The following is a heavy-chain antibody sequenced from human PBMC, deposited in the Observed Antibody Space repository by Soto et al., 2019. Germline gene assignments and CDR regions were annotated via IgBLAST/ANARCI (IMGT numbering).Heavy chain of an antibody. CDR1: GFTFSSYA. D-gene: IGHD3-10*01. CDR3: AKDSAPFTMVPLNGMDV. CDR2: ISGSGGST. J-gene: IGHJ6*02. V-gene: IGHV3-23*01. Sequence: HPGGSLRLSCAASGFTFSSYAMSWVRQAPGKGLEWVSAISGSGGSTYYADSVKGRFTISRDNSKNTLYLQMNSLRAEDTAVYYCAKDSAPFTMVPLNGMDVWGQGTTVTVSS.